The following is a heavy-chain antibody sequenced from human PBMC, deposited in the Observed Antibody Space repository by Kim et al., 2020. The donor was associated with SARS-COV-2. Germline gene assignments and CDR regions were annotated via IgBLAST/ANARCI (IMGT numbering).Heavy chain of an antibody. CDR2: INSNGSTT. CDR3: VRAYPIFTGSNSCFDP. D-gene: IGHD3-9*01. Sequence: GGSLRLSCVASGFIFSSNWMHWVRQAPGKGLLWVSRINSNGSTTGYADSVKGRFTSSRDNAKNTLYLQMNSLRAEDTAVYYCVRAYPIFTGSNSCFDPWGQGTLVTVSS. J-gene: IGHJ5*02. CDR1: GFIFSSNW. V-gene: IGHV3-74*01.